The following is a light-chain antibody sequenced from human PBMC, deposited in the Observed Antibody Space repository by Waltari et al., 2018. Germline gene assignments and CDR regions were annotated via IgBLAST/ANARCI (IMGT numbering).Light chain of an antibody. V-gene: IGKV2D-29*01. CDR3: LQSLNFLIT. Sequence: DIVMTQTPLSLSVTPGQPATIPCKSSQSLQHEDGTTYLSWYLQRPGQPPQFLIYEVSTRFSGIPDRFSGSGSGTDFTLTISRVEAEDVAVYYCLQSLNFLITFGQGTKVEIE. CDR2: EVS. J-gene: IGKJ1*01. CDR1: QSLQHEDGTTY.